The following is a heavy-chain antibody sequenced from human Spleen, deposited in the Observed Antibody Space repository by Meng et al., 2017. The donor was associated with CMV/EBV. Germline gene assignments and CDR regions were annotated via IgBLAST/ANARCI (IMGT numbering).Heavy chain of an antibody. V-gene: IGHV1-18*01. CDR3: ARDRTVVVTAPGY. CDR1: GYTFTTYG. CDR2: ISAYNVNT. D-gene: IGHD2-21*02. J-gene: IGHJ4*02. Sequence: VQSVKFGVRVKNLGAVWMVSFKPSGYTFTTYGISCVRQAPGQGLEWMGWISAYNVNTNYAQKLQGRVTMTTDTSTSTAYMELRSLRSDDTAVYYCARDRTVVVTAPGYWGQGTLVTVSS.